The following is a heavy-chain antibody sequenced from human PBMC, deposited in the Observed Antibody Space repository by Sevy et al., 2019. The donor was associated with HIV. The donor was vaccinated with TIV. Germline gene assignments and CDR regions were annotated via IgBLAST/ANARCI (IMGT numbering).Heavy chain of an antibody. D-gene: IGHD3-22*01. J-gene: IGHJ5*02. V-gene: IGHV3-48*02. CDR1: GFTFSRNS. CDR3: ARDDSSGYYLNYFDP. Sequence: GGSLRLSCAASGFTFSRNSMNWVHQAPGKALEWVSYIGSHGSTLYYADSVKGRFTISRDNAENSLYLQMNSLRDEDTAVYYCARDDSSGYYLNYFDPWGQGTLVTVSS. CDR2: IGSHGSTL.